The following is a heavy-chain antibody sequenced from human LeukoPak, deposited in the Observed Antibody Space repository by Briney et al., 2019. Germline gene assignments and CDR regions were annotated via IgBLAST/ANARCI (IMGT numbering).Heavy chain of an antibody. J-gene: IGHJ4*02. CDR1: GGTFNSDA. CDR2: IIPILTA. CDR3: ARHPTSFDWLID. Sequence: ASVKVSCKASGGTFNSDAINWVRQAPGRGLEWMGRIIPILTATYAPLFEDRLTMTADTSTNTAYMQLSSLESEDTAVCYCARHPTSFDWLIDWGQGTLVTVSS. D-gene: IGHD3-9*01. V-gene: IGHV1-69*04.